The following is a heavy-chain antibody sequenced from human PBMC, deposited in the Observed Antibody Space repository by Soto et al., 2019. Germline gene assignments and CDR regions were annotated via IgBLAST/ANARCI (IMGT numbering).Heavy chain of an antibody. D-gene: IGHD2-15*01. CDR1: GGSISSYY. CDR2: IYYSGST. Sequence: SETLSLTCTVSGGSISSYYWSWIRQPPGKGLEWIGYIYYSGSTNYNPSLKSRVTISVDTSKNQFSLKLSSVTAADTAVYYCAGSPKGYCSGGSCYFDYWGQGTLVTVSS. V-gene: IGHV4-59*01. J-gene: IGHJ4*02. CDR3: AGSPKGYCSGGSCYFDY.